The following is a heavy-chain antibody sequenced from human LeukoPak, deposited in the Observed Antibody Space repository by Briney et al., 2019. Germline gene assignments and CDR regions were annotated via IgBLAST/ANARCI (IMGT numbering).Heavy chain of an antibody. V-gene: IGHV3-74*01. J-gene: IGHJ4*02. Sequence: GGSLRLSCAASGFTFNNYWMHWVRQAPGRGLLWVSRINTDGSGTNYADSVRGRFTISRDNAKNTLYLQMNSLRAEDTAVYYCAKDPRLKVVVPAASDYWGQGTLVTVSS. CDR3: AKDPRLKVVVPAASDY. CDR1: GFTFNNYW. CDR2: INTDGSGT. D-gene: IGHD2-2*01.